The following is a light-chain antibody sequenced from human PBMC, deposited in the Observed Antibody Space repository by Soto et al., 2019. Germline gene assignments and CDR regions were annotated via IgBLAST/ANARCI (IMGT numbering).Light chain of an antibody. Sequence: QSALTQPASVSGSPGQSITISCTGTSSDVAGYNYVSWYQQYPGKAPKLMIYDVSNRPSGVSNRFSGSKSGNTASLTISGLQAEDEADYYCSSYTSSSTLVFGGGTKLIVL. CDR2: DVS. CDR1: SSDVAGYNY. V-gene: IGLV2-14*01. J-gene: IGLJ3*02. CDR3: SSYTSSSTLV.